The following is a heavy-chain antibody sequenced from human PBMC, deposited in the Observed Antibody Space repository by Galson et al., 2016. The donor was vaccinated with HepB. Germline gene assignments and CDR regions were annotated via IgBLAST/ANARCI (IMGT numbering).Heavy chain of an antibody. D-gene: IGHD2-15*01. CDR1: GGSFNDHY. V-gene: IGHV4-34*01. CDR2: INHAGST. Sequence: SETLSLTCGVNGGSFNDHYWSWIRQSPGKGLEWIGEINHAGSTKYNPSLKSRVTISVDTTKNQFSLELNSMTAADTAVYFCAGVVVAATNWFDPWGQGTLVTVSS. J-gene: IGHJ5*02. CDR3: AGVVVAATNWFDP.